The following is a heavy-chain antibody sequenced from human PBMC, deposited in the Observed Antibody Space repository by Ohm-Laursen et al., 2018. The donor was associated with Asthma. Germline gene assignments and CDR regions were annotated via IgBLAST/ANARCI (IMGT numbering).Heavy chain of an antibody. V-gene: IGHV3-30-3*01. J-gene: IGHJ5*02. CDR1: GFTFSSYA. Sequence: SLRLSCSASGFTFSSYAMHWVRQAPGGGLEWVALLSEDGSKKYYADSVKGRFTISRDNSKNTLYLQVNSLRVEDTAVYYCARESWAAAGTATWFDPWGQGTLVTVSS. D-gene: IGHD6-13*01. CDR3: ARESWAAAGTATWFDP. CDR2: LSEDGSKK.